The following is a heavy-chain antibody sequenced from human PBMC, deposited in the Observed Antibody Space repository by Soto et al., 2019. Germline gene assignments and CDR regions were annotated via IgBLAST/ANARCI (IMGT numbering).Heavy chain of an antibody. CDR3: ATRIPDYSKCFDY. Sequence: ASVKVSCKASAGTFSGYAISWVRQAPGQGLEWMGGIIPIFGTANYAQKFQGRVTITADESTSTAYMELSSLRSEDTAVYYCATRIPDYSKCFDYWSQGTLVTVSS. CDR2: IIPIFGTA. J-gene: IGHJ4*02. D-gene: IGHD4-4*01. V-gene: IGHV1-69*13. CDR1: AGTFSGYA.